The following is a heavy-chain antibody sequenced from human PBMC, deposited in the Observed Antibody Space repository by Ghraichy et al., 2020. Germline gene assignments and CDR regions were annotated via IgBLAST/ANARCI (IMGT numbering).Heavy chain of an antibody. CDR2: INGRSDSI. CDR3: ARDLPEGYTNDY. D-gene: IGHD5-24*01. Sequence: LTCAASGFRFSDYNMNWVRQAPGKGLDWVSHINGRSDSILYADSAKGRFTISRDNAKNLLYLQMNSLRVEDTAVYYCARDLPEGYTNDYWGQGTLVTVSS. V-gene: IGHV3-48*04. CDR1: GFRFSDYN. J-gene: IGHJ4*02.